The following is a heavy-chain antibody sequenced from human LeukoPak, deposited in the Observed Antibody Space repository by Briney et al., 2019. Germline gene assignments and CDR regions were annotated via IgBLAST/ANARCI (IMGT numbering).Heavy chain of an antibody. D-gene: IGHD6-13*01. V-gene: IGHV3-21*01. CDR2: ISTTSTYI. CDR1: GFTFSSYS. CDR3: AREGVIAAAGNIDY. Sequence: GGSLRLSCAASGFTFSSYSMNWVRQAPGKGLEWVSSISTTSTYIYYADSVKGRFTISRDNAKNSLYLQMNSLRAEDTAVYYCAREGVIAAAGNIDYWGQGTLVTVSS. J-gene: IGHJ4*02.